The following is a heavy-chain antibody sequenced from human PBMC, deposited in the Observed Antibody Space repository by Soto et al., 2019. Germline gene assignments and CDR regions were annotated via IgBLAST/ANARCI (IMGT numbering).Heavy chain of an antibody. CDR3: ATGTVRAMSIGMDV. CDR2: IKRKSDGGAI. J-gene: IGHJ6*02. CDR1: GFTFGNPW. D-gene: IGHD6-6*01. Sequence: EVQVEESGEGLENPGGSLRLSFLAPGFTFGNPWLTWFARVPGKGLKWVGRIKRKSDGGAIDYAAAVKGRFVLSRDDSENTVYLQMNSLKTEDTAVYYCATGTVRAMSIGMDVWGQGTTVIVSS. V-gene: IGHV3-15*01.